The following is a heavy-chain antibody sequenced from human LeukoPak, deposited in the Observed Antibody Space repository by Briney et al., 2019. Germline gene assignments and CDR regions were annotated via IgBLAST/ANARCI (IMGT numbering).Heavy chain of an antibody. CDR2: IIGSGGTT. V-gene: IGHV3-23*01. J-gene: IGHJ4*02. CDR1: GFTFSSYA. Sequence: GGSLRLSCTASGFTFSSYAMNWVRQAPGKGLEWVSIIIGSGGTTYYADSVKGRFTISRDNSKNTLYLQMNSLRAEDTAVYYCAKYVIGVPLDYWGQGTLVTVSS. CDR3: AKYVIGVPLDY. D-gene: IGHD2-21*01.